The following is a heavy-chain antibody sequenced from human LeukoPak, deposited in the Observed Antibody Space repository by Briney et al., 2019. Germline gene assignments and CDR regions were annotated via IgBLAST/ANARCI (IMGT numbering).Heavy chain of an antibody. CDR3: VRAPTLGYWF. J-gene: IGHJ5*01. Sequence: SETLTLTCTVSGGSISSSSYYWGWLPQPPGKGLEWIRSIYYSGSTYYNPSLKSRVTTSVNTSKNQFSLKMNPVTDDAPVVYCCVRAPTLGYWF. CDR1: GGSISSSSYY. D-gene: IGHD3-16*01. V-gene: IGHV4-39*07. CDR2: IYYSGST.